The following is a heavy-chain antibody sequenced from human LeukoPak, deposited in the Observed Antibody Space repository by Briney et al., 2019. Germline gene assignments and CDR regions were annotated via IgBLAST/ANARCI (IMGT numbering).Heavy chain of an antibody. CDR1: GFTFSSYG. CDR3: AKSYYDSSGYYYGGLTQDAFDI. V-gene: IGHV3-30*02. CDR2: IRYDGSNK. J-gene: IGHJ3*02. Sequence: RAGGSLRLSCAASGFTFSSYGMSWVRQAPGKGLEWVAFIRYDGSNKYYADSVKGRFTISRDNSKNTLYLQMNSLRAEDTAVYYCAKSYYDSSGYYYGGLTQDAFDIWGQGTMVTVSS. D-gene: IGHD3-22*01.